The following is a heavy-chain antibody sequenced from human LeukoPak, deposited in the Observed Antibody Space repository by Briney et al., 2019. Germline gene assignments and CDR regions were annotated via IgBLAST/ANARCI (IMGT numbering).Heavy chain of an antibody. Sequence: ASVKVSCKASGGTFSSYAISWARQAPGQGLEWMGWINPNSGGTNYAQKFQGWVTMTRDTSISTAYMELSRLRSDDTAVYYCARNRQGGSSWYGVDYWGQGTLVTVSS. V-gene: IGHV1-2*04. CDR2: INPNSGGT. CDR1: GGTFSSYA. J-gene: IGHJ4*02. D-gene: IGHD6-13*01. CDR3: ARNRQGGSSWYGVDY.